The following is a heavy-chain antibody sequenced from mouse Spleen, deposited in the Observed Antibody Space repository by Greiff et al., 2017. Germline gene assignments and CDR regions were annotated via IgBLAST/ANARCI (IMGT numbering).Heavy chain of an antibody. CDR1: GYTFTDYY. CDR3: ARRWGNRYYFDY. Sequence: QVQLKESGPELVKPGASVKISCKASGYTFTDYYINWVKQRPGQGLEWIGWIFPGSGSTYYNEKFKGKATLTVDKSSSTAYMLLSSLTSEDSAVYFCARRWGNRYYFDYWGQGTTLTVSS. V-gene: IGHV1-75*01. CDR2: IFPGSGST. D-gene: IGHD2-1*01. J-gene: IGHJ2*01.